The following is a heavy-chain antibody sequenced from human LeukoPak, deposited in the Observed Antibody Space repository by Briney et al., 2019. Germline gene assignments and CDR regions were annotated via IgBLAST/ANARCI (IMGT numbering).Heavy chain of an antibody. D-gene: IGHD3-22*01. CDR1: GGSISSGGYS. CDR3: ARAYYYDSSGYEIYFDY. Sequence: SETLSLTCAVSGGSISSGGYSWSWIRQPPGKGLEWIGYIYHSGSTYYNPSLKSRVTMSVDRSKNQFPLKLSSVTAAGTAVCYCARAYYYDSSGYEIYFDYWGQGTLVTVSS. CDR2: IYHSGST. J-gene: IGHJ4*02. V-gene: IGHV4-30-2*01.